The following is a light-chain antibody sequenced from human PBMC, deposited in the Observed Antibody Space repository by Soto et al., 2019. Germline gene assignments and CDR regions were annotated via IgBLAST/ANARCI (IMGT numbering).Light chain of an antibody. V-gene: IGKV1-5*03. CDR2: KAS. CDR3: QQYNSYWT. J-gene: IGKJ1*01. CDR1: QSISSW. Sequence: DIQMTQPPSTLPASVGDRVTITCRASQSISSWLAWYQQKPGKAPKLLIYKASSLESGVPSRFSGSGSGTEFTLTISSLQPDDFATYYCQQYNSYWTLGQGTKVDIK.